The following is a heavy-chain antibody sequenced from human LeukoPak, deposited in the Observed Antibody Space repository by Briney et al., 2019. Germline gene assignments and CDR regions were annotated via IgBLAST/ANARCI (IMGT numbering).Heavy chain of an antibody. Sequence: GSLRLSCAASGFTFSSYEMNWIRQPPGKGLEWIGYIYYSGSTNYNPSLKSRVTISVDTSKNQFSLKLSSVTAADTAVYYCAGSGSLVDYFDYWGQGTLVTVSS. V-gene: IGHV4-59*01. J-gene: IGHJ4*02. CDR2: IYYSGST. D-gene: IGHD1-26*01. CDR1: GFTFSSYE. CDR3: AGSGSLVDYFDY.